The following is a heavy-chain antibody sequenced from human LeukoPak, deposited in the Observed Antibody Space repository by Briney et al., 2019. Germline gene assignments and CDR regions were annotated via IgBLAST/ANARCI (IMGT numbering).Heavy chain of an antibody. Sequence: ASVKVSCKASGYTFTSYGISWVRQAPGQGLEWMGWISAYNGNTNYAQKLQGRVTMTTDTSTSTAYMELRSLRSDDTAVYYCARDEGRRQWLVGIDYWGQGTLVTVTS. V-gene: IGHV1-18*01. J-gene: IGHJ4*02. CDR1: GYTFTSYG. D-gene: IGHD6-19*01. CDR3: ARDEGRRQWLVGIDY. CDR2: ISAYNGNT.